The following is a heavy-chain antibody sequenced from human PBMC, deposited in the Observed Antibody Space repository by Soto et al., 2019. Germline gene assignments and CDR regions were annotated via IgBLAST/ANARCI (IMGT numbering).Heavy chain of an antibody. CDR2: IYASGTP. J-gene: IGHJ4*02. CDR1: GGSISTFY. Sequence: PSETLSLTCTVSGGSISTFYWSWIWQPPGKGLEWIGYIYASGTPNYNPSLKSRVTISIDTSKNQFSLNLSSVTAADTAAYYCARDSAYYGSGSYPFFDYWGQGTLVTVSS. CDR3: ARDSAYYGSGSYPFFDY. V-gene: IGHV4-59*01. D-gene: IGHD3-10*01.